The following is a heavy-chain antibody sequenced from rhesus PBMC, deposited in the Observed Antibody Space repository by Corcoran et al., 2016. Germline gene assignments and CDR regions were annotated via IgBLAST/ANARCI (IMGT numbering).Heavy chain of an antibody. D-gene: IGHD1-26*01. CDR1: GGSISSGYYY. CDR2: ITYSGST. J-gene: IGHJ4*01. Sequence: QVQLQESGPGLVKPSETLSLTCAVSGGSISSGYYYWSWIRQPPGKGLEWIVYITYSGSTSYNPSLNRLVTISRDTSKNQFSLKLSSVTAADTAVYYCARDPATGTTEIVDYWGQGVLVTVSS. CDR3: ARDPATGTTEIVDY. V-gene: IGHV4-122*02.